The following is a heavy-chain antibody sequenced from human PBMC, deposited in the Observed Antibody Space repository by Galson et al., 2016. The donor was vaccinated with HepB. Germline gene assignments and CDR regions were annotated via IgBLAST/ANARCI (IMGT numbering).Heavy chain of an antibody. CDR1: GFTFSDFS. V-gene: IGHV3-48*02. J-gene: IGHJ4*02. CDR2: FGRTGGI. CDR3: ARDPHSLDY. Sequence: SLRLSCAASGFTFSDFSMNWVRQAPGKGLEWVSYFGRTGGIYYADSVKGRFTISSDNAKNSLYLQMNSLREEDTAGYYCARDPHSLDYWGQGTLVTVSS.